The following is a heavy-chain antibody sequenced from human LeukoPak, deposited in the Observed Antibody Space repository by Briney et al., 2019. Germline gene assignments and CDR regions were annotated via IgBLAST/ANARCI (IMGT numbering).Heavy chain of an antibody. CDR3: AKDQMVTTTSYDY. CDR1: GFTFSSYA. D-gene: IGHD4-17*01. V-gene: IGHV3-23*01. Sequence: QSGGSLRLSCAASGFTFSSYAMSWVRQAPGKGLEWVSAISGSGGSTYYADSVKGRFTISRDNSKHTLYLQMNSLRAEDTAVYYCAKDQMVTTTSYDYWGQGTLVTVSS. CDR2: ISGSGGST. J-gene: IGHJ4*02.